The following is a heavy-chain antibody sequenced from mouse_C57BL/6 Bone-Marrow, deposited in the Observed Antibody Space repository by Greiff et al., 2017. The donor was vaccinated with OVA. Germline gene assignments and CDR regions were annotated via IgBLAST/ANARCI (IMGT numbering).Heavy chain of an antibody. CDR3: ARGDGNYLYYYAMDY. J-gene: IGHJ4*01. V-gene: IGHV1-81*01. Sequence: VQLQQSGAELARPGASVKLSCKASGYTFTSYGISWVKQRTGQGLEWIGEIYPRSGNTYYNEKFKGKATLTADKSSSTAYMELRSLTSEDSAVYFCARGDGNYLYYYAMDYWGQGTSVTVSS. D-gene: IGHD2-1*01. CDR2: IYPRSGNT. CDR1: GYTFTSYG.